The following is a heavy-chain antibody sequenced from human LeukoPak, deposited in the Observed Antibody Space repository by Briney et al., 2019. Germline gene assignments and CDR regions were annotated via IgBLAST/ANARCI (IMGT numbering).Heavy chain of an antibody. CDR1: GGSFSGYY. CDR3: ARLYGSGSYYNY. J-gene: IGHJ4*02. D-gene: IGHD3-10*01. CDR2: INHSGST. Sequence: SETLSLTCAVYGGSFSGYYWSWIRQPPGKGLEWIGEINHSGSTNYNPSLKSRVTLSVDTSKNQFSLKLSSVTAADTAVYFCARLYGSGSYYNYWGQGTLVTVSS. V-gene: IGHV4-34*01.